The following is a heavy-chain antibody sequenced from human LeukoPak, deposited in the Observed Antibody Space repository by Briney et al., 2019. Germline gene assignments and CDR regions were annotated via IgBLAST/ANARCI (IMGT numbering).Heavy chain of an antibody. CDR3: ARGLPAAGLPFDA. CDR1: GGSFSGYY. V-gene: IGHV4-34*01. Sequence: SETLSLTCAVYGGSFSGYYWSWIRQPPGKGLEWIGEINHSGSTNYNPSLKSRVTISLDKSKQKFSLNMNSVTAADTAVYYCARGLPAAGLPFDAWGQGMSVTVSS. J-gene: IGHJ4*02. D-gene: IGHD6-13*01. CDR2: INHSGST.